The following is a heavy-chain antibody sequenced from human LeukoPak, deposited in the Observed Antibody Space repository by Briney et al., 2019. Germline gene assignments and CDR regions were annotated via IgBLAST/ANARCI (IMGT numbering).Heavy chain of an antibody. CDR2: IYSGAGPK. D-gene: IGHD2-15*01. J-gene: IGHJ6*02. Sequence: GGSLRLSCAASGFTFSSYAMSWVRQAPGKGLEWISNIYSGAGPKYYADSVKGRFTISRDTAENSVSLQMSSLRDEDTAVYYCAIVVVTNYGMDVWGQGTTVTVSS. CDR1: GFTFSSYA. V-gene: IGHV3-48*02. CDR3: AIVVVTNYGMDV.